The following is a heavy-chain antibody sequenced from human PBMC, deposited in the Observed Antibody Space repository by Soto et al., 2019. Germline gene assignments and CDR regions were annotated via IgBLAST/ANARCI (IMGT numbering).Heavy chain of an antibody. D-gene: IGHD6-19*01. CDR3: TVRGSSGWYGVGYYYYGMDF. CDR2: IYYSGST. V-gene: IGHV4-39*01. Sequence: SETLSLTCTVSGGSISSSSYYWGWIRQPPGKGLEWIGSIYYSGSTYYNPSLKSRVTISVDTSKNQFSLKLSSVTAADTAVYYCTVRGSSGWYGVGYYYYGMDFWGQGTTVTVSS. CDR1: GGSISSSSYY. J-gene: IGHJ6*02.